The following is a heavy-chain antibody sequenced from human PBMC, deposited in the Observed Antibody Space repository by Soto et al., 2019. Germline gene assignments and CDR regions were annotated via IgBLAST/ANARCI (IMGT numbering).Heavy chain of an antibody. Sequence: PSETLSLTCTVSGGSVSSGSYYWSWIRQPPGKGLEWIGYIYYSGSTNYNPSLKSRVTISVDTSKNQFSLKLSSVTAADTAVYYCAKDTAMVFYYYGMDVWGQGTPVTVSS. D-gene: IGHD5-18*01. CDR3: AKDTAMVFYYYGMDV. J-gene: IGHJ6*02. V-gene: IGHV4-61*01. CDR2: IYYSGST. CDR1: GGSVSSGSYY.